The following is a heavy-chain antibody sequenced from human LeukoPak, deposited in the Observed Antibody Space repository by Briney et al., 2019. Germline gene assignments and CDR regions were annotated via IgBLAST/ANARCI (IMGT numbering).Heavy chain of an antibody. CDR3: ATGYSSSDY. D-gene: IGHD3-16*02. V-gene: IGHV4-34*01. CDR2: INHSGST. CDR1: GGSFSGYY. Sequence: PSETLSLTCAVYGGSFSGYYWSWIRQPPGKGLEWIGEINHSGSTNYNPSLKSRVTISVDTSKNQFSLKLSSVTAADTAVYYRATGYSSSDYWGQGTLVTVSS. J-gene: IGHJ4*02.